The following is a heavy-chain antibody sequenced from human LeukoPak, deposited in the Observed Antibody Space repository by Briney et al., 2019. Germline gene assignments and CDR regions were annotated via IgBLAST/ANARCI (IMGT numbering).Heavy chain of an antibody. Sequence: ASVKVSCKASGYTFTSYGLSWVRQAPGQGLEWMGWISSYNGNTNYAQKLQGRVTMTTDTSTSTAYMELRSLRSDDTAVYYCARVRARTNYDILTGYYDYWGQGTLVTVSS. J-gene: IGHJ4*02. CDR3: ARVRARTNYDILTGYYDY. D-gene: IGHD3-9*01. V-gene: IGHV1-18*01. CDR1: GYTFTSYG. CDR2: ISSYNGNT.